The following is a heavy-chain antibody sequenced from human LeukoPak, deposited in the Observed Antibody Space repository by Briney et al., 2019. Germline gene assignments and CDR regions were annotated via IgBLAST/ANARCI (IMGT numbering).Heavy chain of an antibody. CDR2: IYHSGST. V-gene: IGHV4-4*02. D-gene: IGHD4-17*01. CDR3: AARDYGDCVLLFDY. J-gene: IGHJ4*02. Sequence: PSGTLSLTCAVSGGSISSSNWWRWVRQPPGKGLEWIGEIYHSGSTNYNPSLKSRVTISVDKSKNQFSLKLRTSAAAATAVDYCAARDYGDCVLLFDYWGQGTLVTVSS. CDR1: GGSISSSNW.